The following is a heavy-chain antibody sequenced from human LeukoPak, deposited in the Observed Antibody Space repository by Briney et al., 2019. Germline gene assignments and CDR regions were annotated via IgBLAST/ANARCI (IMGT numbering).Heavy chain of an antibody. Sequence: SQTLSLTCTVSGGSISSYYWGWIRQTPGKGLEWIGYIYYSWSTNYNPSLKSRVTISVDTSKNQFSLKLSSVTAADTAVYYCARDRRVGANPSYYYGMDVWGQGTTVTVSS. J-gene: IGHJ6*02. CDR1: GGSISSYY. D-gene: IGHD1-26*01. CDR2: IYYSWST. CDR3: ARDRRVGANPSYYYGMDV. V-gene: IGHV4-59*01.